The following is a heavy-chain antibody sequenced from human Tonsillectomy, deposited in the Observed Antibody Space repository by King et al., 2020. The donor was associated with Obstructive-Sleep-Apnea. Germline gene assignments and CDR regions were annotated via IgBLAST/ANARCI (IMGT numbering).Heavy chain of an antibody. CDR2: INTRGTT. CDR3: AKEGGGSGIYWVEP. V-gene: IGHV3-23*04. CDR1: GFTFSSYA. D-gene: IGHD3-10*01. Sequence: VQLVESGGGMVQPGGSLRLSCLASGFTFSSYAISWVRQAPGKGLEWVSAINTRGTTFYAASVRGRFTISRANSKYTVNLQVNSLGAGDPALYYCAKEGGGSGIYWVEPWGQGPLVTVSS. J-gene: IGHJ5*02.